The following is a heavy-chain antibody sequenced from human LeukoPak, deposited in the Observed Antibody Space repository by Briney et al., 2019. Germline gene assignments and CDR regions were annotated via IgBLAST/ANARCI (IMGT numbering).Heavy chain of an antibody. CDR1: GGSISSSIYY. CDR2: IYYSGST. D-gene: IGHD6-13*01. V-gene: IGHV4-39*01. J-gene: IGHJ4*02. Sequence: SETLSLTCTVSGGSISSSIYYWGWIRQPPGKGLEWIGSIYYSGSTYYNPSLKSRVTISVDTSKNRFSLKLSSVTAADTAVYYCARHSIAAAGTDIDYWGQGTLVTVSS. CDR3: ARHSIAAAGTDIDY.